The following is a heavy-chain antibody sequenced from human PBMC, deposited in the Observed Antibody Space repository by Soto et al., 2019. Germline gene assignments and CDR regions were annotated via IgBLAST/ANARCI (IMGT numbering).Heavy chain of an antibody. V-gene: IGHV4-59*01. J-gene: IGHJ3*02. CDR2: IYYSGST. D-gene: IGHD1-1*01. CDR1: GGSISSYY. Sequence: QVQLQKSGPGLVKPSETLSLTCTVSGGSISSYYWSWIRQPPGKGLEWIGYIYYSGSTNYNPSLKRRVTISVDTSKNQFSLKLSSVTSADTAVYYCARDGFYTTGTTGAFDIWGQGTMVTVSS. CDR3: ARDGFYTTGTTGAFDI.